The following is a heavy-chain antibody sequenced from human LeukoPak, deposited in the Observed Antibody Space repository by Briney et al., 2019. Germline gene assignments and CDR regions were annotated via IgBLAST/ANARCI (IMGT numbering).Heavy chain of an antibody. CDR3: ASHYGSGSFYSPFDY. CDR2: IYYSGST. V-gene: IGHV4-39*07. CDR1: GGSISSSSYY. D-gene: IGHD3-10*01. J-gene: IGHJ4*02. Sequence: SETLSLTCTVSGGSISSSSYYWGWIRQPPGKGLEWIGSIYYSGSTYYNPSLKSRVTISVDTSKTQFSLKLSSATAADTAVYYCASHYGSGSFYSPFDYWGQGTLVTVSS.